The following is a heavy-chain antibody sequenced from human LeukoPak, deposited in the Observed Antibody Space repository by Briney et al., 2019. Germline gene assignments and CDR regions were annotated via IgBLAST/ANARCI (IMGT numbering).Heavy chain of an antibody. CDR2: ITRSGTYI. V-gene: IGHV3-21*03. D-gene: IGHD3-10*01. Sequence: GGSLRLSCEASGFTFNNYNMNWVRQAPGKAMEWVSSITRSGTYIFYADSVKGRFTISRDNAKNSLYLQMNSLKTEDTAVYYCTRDLYNYYGSGSYYNFGYWGQGTLVTVSS. J-gene: IGHJ4*02. CDR3: TRDLYNYYGSGSYYNFGY. CDR1: GFTFNNYN.